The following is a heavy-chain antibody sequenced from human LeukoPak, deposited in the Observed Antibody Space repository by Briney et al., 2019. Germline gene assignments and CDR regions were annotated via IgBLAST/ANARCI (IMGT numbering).Heavy chain of an antibody. J-gene: IGHJ1*01. Sequence: GESLRLSCVASGFSLSSYGMHWVRQAPGKGLEWVAFIRYDGSNEHYADSVKGRFTISRDNSKNTLYLQMNSLRAEDTAVYYCARDQLGYSSSWGDPGAEYFQHWGQGTLVTVSS. CDR1: GFSLSSYG. V-gene: IGHV3-30*02. CDR2: IRYDGSNE. CDR3: ARDQLGYSSSWGDPGAEYFQH. D-gene: IGHD6-13*01.